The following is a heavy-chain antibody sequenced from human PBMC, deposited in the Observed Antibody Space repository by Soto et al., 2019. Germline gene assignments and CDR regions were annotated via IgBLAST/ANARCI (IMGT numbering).Heavy chain of an antibody. D-gene: IGHD1-7*01. CDR1: GFAVSSNY. J-gene: IGHJ6*02. V-gene: IGHV3-66*01. CDR3: ARSRTGTTYGGMDV. CDR2: IHSGGDT. Sequence: EVQLVESGGDLVQPGGSLRLPCAASGFAVSSNYMTWVRQAPGTGLEWVSVIHSGGDTHYADSVRGRFTISRDNSKNTLYLQMNSLRAEDTAVYYCARSRTGTTYGGMDVWGQGTTVTVSS.